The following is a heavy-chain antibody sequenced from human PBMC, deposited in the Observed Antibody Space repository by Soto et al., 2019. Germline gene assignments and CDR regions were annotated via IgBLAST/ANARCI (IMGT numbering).Heavy chain of an antibody. CDR2: ISYDGTDT. D-gene: IGHD2-15*01. CDR1: RFPFASYA. CDR3: AKGVLTGYCSGGSCYPQDYYYGMDV. Sequence: QVQLVESGGGVVQPGRSLTVSCAASRFPFASYAIHWVRQAPGTGLEWVAVISYDGTDTFYSDSVKGRFTISRDNSKNTLYLQMNSLRAEDTAVYYCAKGVLTGYCSGGSCYPQDYYYGMDVWGQGTTVTVSS. J-gene: IGHJ6*02. V-gene: IGHV3-30-3*01.